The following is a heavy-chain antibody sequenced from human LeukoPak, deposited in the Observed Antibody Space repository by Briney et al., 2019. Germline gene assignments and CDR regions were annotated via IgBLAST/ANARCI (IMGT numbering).Heavy chain of an antibody. CDR2: FQYGGST. D-gene: IGHD4-23*01. V-gene: IGHV4-39*01. CDR3: ARRWGGTSKIDY. J-gene: IGHJ4*02. CDR1: GDSISTSSYY. Sequence: PSETLSLTCTVSGDSISTSSYYWGWIRQPPGKGLEWIENFQYGGSTYDTPSLKSRVTISVDPSKNQFSLNLSSVTAADTAVYYCARRWGGTSKIDYWGQGTLVTVSS.